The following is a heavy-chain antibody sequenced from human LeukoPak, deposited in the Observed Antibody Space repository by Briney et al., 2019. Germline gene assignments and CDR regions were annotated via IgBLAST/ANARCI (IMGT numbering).Heavy chain of an antibody. Sequence: GGSLRLSCAASGFTFSSYSMNWVRQAPGKGLEWVSSISSSSSYIYYADSVKGRFTISRDNAKNSLYLQMNSLRAEDTAVYYCARDSHYDPDAFDIWDQGTMVTVSS. D-gene: IGHD3-3*01. CDR2: ISSSSSYI. CDR1: GFTFSSYS. V-gene: IGHV3-21*01. J-gene: IGHJ3*02. CDR3: ARDSHYDPDAFDI.